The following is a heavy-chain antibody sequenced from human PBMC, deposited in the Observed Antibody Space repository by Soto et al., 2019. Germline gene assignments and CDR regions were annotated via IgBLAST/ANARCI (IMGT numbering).Heavy chain of an antibody. D-gene: IGHD2-2*01. CDR2: IYYSGST. CDR1: GGSISSYY. Sequence: QVQLQESGPGLVKPSETLSLTCTVSGGSISSYYWSWIRQPPGKGLEWIGYIYYSGSTNYNPSLKSRVTISVDTSKNQFSLKLSSVTAADTAVYYCASGGEYPLYYYYMDVWGKGTTVTVSS. V-gene: IGHV4-59*01. CDR3: ASGGEYPLYYYYMDV. J-gene: IGHJ6*03.